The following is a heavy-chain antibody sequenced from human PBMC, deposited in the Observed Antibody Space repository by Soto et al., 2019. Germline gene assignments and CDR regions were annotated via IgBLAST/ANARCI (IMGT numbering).Heavy chain of an antibody. J-gene: IGHJ4*02. Sequence: EVQLLESGGGLAQPGGSLRLSCAASGFPFSNYAMSWVRQAPGKGLEWVSTINGGAGSTYYADSVKGRFTISRDDSKNTLYLQMNSLRAGDTAVYYCAKIPIMTTVTHYFDYWGQGTLVTVSS. CDR2: INGGAGST. V-gene: IGHV3-23*01. D-gene: IGHD4-17*01. CDR1: GFPFSNYA. CDR3: AKIPIMTTVTHYFDY.